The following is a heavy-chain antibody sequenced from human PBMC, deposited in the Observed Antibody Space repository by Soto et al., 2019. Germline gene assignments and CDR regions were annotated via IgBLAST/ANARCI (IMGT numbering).Heavy chain of an antibody. CDR3: AKEGYSGHTGDY. V-gene: IGHV3-23*01. D-gene: IGHD5-12*01. J-gene: IGHJ4*02. CDR2: ISGSGDST. Sequence: GGSLRLSCTASGFTFSIYAMSWVRQAPGKGLEWVSGISGSGDSTYYADSVKGRFIISRDNSKNTLYLQMNSSRAEDTAVYYCAKEGYSGHTGDYWGQGTLVTVSS. CDR1: GFTFSIYA.